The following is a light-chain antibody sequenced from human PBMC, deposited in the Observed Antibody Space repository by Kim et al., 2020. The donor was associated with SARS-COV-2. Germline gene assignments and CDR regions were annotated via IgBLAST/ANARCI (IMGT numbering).Light chain of an antibody. Sequence: ESPGKTVTISCTRSSGSIASNYVQWYQQRPGSAPTTVIYEDNQRPSGVPDRFSGSIDSSSNSASLTISGLKTEDEADYYCQSYRVFGGGTQLTVL. CDR2: EDN. CDR3: QSYRV. J-gene: IGLJ3*02. V-gene: IGLV6-57*03. CDR1: SGSIASNY.